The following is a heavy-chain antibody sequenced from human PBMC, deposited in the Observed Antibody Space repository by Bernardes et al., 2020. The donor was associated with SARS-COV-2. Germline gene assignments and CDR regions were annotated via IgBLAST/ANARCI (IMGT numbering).Heavy chain of an antibody. Sequence: ASVKVSCKVSGYTLIELGMHWVRQGPGKGLEWMGGFDPEDGETIYAQKFQGRVTMTEDTSTDTAYMELSSLRSEDTAVYFCAAGPPMTTVRGVNWFDPWGQGTLVTVSS. D-gene: IGHD3-10*01. CDR1: GYTLIELG. CDR2: FDPEDGET. V-gene: IGHV1-24*01. J-gene: IGHJ5*02. CDR3: AAGPPMTTVRGVNWFDP.